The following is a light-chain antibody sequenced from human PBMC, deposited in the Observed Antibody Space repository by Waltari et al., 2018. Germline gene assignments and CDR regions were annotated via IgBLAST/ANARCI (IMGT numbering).Light chain of an antibody. Sequence: SSELTQDPAVSVALGQTVRITCQGDSLSGYYASWYQQKPGQAPVLVLYCKNNRPSGIPDRFSGSRSGNTASLTSTGAQAEDEAEYYCYSRDSSGDHLRVFGAGTKVTVL. CDR3: YSRDSSGDHLRV. V-gene: IGLV3-19*01. CDR1: SLSGYY. J-gene: IGLJ1*01. CDR2: CKN.